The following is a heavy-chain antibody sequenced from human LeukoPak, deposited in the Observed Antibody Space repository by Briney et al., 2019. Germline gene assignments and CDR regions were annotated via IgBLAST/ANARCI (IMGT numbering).Heavy chain of an antibody. Sequence: GGSLRLTCAASGFTFSSYSMNWVRQAPGKGLEWVSSISSSSSYIYYADSVKGRFTISRDNAKNSLYPQMNSLRAEDTAVYYCAKAGDYVWGSYRYNNDYWGQGTLVTVSS. CDR2: ISSSSSYI. CDR1: GFTFSSYS. D-gene: IGHD3-16*02. CDR3: AKAGDYVWGSYRYNNDY. J-gene: IGHJ4*02. V-gene: IGHV3-21*01.